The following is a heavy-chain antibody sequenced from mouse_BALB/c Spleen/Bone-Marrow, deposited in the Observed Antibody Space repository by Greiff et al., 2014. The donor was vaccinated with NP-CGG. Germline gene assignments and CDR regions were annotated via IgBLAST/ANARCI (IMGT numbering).Heavy chain of an antibody. CDR2: IGPYNGGT. Sequence: VQLQQSGPELVKPGASVKVSCKASGYSFTDYNMYWVKQSHGKSLEWIGYIGPYNGGTTYDQKFKGKATLTADKSSSTAFMHLNSLTSEDSSVYYCTREHGWYFDVWGAGTTVTASS. J-gene: IGHJ1*01. CDR3: TREHGWYFDV. CDR1: GYSFTDYN. V-gene: IGHV1S135*01.